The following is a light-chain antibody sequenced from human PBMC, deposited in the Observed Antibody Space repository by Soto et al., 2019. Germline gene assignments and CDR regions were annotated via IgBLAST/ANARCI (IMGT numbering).Light chain of an antibody. V-gene: IGKV1-27*01. CDR1: QGIINY. CDR2: AAS. CDR3: QQYYSYPHT. J-gene: IGKJ5*01. Sequence: DIQMTQSPSSVSASIGDRVTITCRASQGIINYLAWYQQKPGKVPKLLIYAASTLQSGVPSRFSGSGSGTDFTLTISCLQSEDFATYYCQQYYSYPHTFGQGTRLEI.